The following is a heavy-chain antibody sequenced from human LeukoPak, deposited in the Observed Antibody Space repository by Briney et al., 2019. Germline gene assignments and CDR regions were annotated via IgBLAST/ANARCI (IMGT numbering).Heavy chain of an antibody. CDR2: INPSRGGT. J-gene: IGHJ4*02. Sequence: GASVKVSCKASGYTFTGYYMHWVRQAPGQGLEWTGWINPSRGGTNSAQKFQGRVTMTRDMSTSTVYMELSSLRSEDTAVYYCARTGLGYCSGGSCYLDYWDQGTLVTVSS. CDR3: ARTGLGYCSGGSCYLDY. V-gene: IGHV1-2*02. CDR1: GYTFTGYY. D-gene: IGHD2-15*01.